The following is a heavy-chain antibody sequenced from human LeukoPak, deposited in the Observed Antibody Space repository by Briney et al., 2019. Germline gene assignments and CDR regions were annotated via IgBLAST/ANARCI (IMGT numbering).Heavy chain of an antibody. CDR3: AKDPYKNYAEYYFDY. D-gene: IGHD3-16*01. CDR1: GFTFSSYA. CDR2: ISGSGGST. V-gene: IGHV3-23*01. J-gene: IGHJ4*02. Sequence: GGSLRPSCAASGFTFSSYAMSWVRQAPGKGLEWVSAISGSGGSTYYADSVKGRFTISRDNSKNTLYLQMNSLRAEDTAVYYCAKDPYKNYAEYYFDYWGQGTLVTVSS.